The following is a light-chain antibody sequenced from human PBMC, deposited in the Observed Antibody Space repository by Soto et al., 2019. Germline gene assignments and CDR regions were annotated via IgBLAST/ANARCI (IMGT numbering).Light chain of an antibody. J-gene: IGLJ3*02. V-gene: IGLV1-47*01. Sequence: QSVLTHPPSASGTPGQSVTISCSGSSSNIGSNYVYWYQHLPGAAPKLLIYRNNQRPSGVPDRFSGSKSGTSASLAISGLRSEDEADYFCAAWDDSLRVMFGGGTKLTVL. CDR1: SSNIGSNY. CDR2: RNN. CDR3: AAWDDSLRVM.